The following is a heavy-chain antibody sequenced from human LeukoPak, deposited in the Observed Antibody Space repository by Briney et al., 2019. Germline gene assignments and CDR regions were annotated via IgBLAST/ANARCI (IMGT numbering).Heavy chain of an antibody. Sequence: GGSLRLSCAASGFTVRNNYMSWVRQAPGKGLEWVSVIYSGGSTYYADSVKGRFTFSKDNSKNTLYLQMTNLRVEDTAAYYCARASVPAAIFVSYGMAVWGQGTTVTVSS. CDR3: ARASVPAAIFVSYGMAV. CDR2: IYSGGST. D-gene: IGHD2-2*01. V-gene: IGHV3-53*01. J-gene: IGHJ6*02. CDR1: GFTVRNNY.